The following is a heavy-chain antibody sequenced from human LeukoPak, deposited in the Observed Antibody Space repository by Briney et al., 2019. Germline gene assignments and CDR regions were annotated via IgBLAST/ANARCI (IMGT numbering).Heavy chain of an antibody. J-gene: IGHJ4*02. V-gene: IGHV3-30-3*01. CDR2: ISYDGSNK. CDR1: GFTFSSYA. Sequence: GGSLRLSCAASGFTFSSYAMHWVRQAPGKGLEWVAVISYDGSNKYYADSVKGRFTISRDNSKNTLYLQMNSLRAEDTAVYYCARVRNRRNGYTGFDYWGQGTLVTVSS. D-gene: IGHD5-24*01. CDR3: ARVRNRRNGYTGFDY.